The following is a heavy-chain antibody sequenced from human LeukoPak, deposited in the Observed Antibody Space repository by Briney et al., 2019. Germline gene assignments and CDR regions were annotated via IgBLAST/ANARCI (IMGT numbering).Heavy chain of an antibody. CDR1: GYTFPSYF. D-gene: IGHD6-6*01. Sequence: ASVKVSCKASGYTFPSYFMHWVRQAPGQGLEWMGIINPTGGSTTYAQKFQGRVTMTRDTSASTVYMELSSLRSDDTAVYYCARTAARRFDYWGQGTLVTVSS. CDR2: INPTGGST. CDR3: ARTAARRFDY. V-gene: IGHV1-46*01. J-gene: IGHJ4*02.